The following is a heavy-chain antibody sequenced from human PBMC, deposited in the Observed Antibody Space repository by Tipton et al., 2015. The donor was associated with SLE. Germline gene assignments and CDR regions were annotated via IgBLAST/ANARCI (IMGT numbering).Heavy chain of an antibody. D-gene: IGHD1-14*01. CDR3: ARDPVTHRYYFDY. CDR2: IYYSGST. V-gene: IGHV4-61*01. J-gene: IGHJ4*02. CDR1: GGSISSSSYY. Sequence: TLSLTCTVSGGSISSSSYYWGWIRQPPGKGLEWIGYIYYSGSTNYNPSLKSRVTISVDTSKNQFSLKLSSVTAADTAGYYCARDPVTHRYYFDYWGQGTPVTVSS.